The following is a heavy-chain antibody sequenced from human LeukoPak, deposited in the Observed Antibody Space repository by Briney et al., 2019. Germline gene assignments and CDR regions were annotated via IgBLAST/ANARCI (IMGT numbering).Heavy chain of an antibody. V-gene: IGHV3-23*01. CDR2: ITGSGDTT. CDR3: AKGGYSSGWRNYFDY. J-gene: IGHJ4*02. CDR1: GFTFSNYA. Sequence: GGSLRLSCAASGFTFSNYAMTWCRQAPGKGLEWVSAITGSGDTTYFADSVKGRFTISRDNSRNTLYLQMNSLRAEDTAVYYCAKGGYSSGWRNYFDYWGQGTLVTVSS. D-gene: IGHD6-19*01.